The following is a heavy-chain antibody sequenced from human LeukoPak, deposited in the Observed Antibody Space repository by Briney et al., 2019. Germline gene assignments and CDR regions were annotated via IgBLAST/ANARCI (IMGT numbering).Heavy chain of an antibody. J-gene: IGHJ6*02. Sequence: GGSLRLSCAASGFTFSSYAMHWVRQAPGKGLEYVSAISSNGGSTYYANSVKGRFTISRDNSKNTLYLQVGSLRAEDMAVYYCARERWASNYYYGMDVWGQGTTVTVSS. CDR1: GFTFSSYA. V-gene: IGHV3-64*01. CDR3: ARERWASNYYYGMDV. D-gene: IGHD3-16*01. CDR2: ISSNGGST.